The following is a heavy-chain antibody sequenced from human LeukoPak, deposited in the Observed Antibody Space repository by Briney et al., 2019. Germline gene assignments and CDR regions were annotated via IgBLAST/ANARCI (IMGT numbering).Heavy chain of an antibody. Sequence: PGGSLRLSCAASGVTVSSNYMSWVRQAPGKGLEWVSTIYSGGATYYADSVKGRFTISRDNSKNTLYLQMNSLRAEDTAVYYCARAFRTVTTYLGPYYYYGMDVWGQGTTVTVSS. D-gene: IGHD4-17*01. J-gene: IGHJ6*02. CDR1: GVTVSSNY. CDR2: IYSGGAT. V-gene: IGHV3-53*05. CDR3: ARAFRTVTTYLGPYYYYGMDV.